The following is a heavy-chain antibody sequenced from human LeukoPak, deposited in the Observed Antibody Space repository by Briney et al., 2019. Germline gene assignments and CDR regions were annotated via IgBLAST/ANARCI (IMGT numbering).Heavy chain of an antibody. V-gene: IGHV3-21*01. CDR1: GFTFSSYS. J-gene: IGHJ4*02. D-gene: IGHD6-6*01. Sequence: GGSLRLSCAASGFTFSSYSMNWVRRAPGKGLEWVSSISSSSSYIYYADSVKGRFTISRDNAKNSLYLQMNSLRAEDTAVYYCARDARGLAARPFYFDYWGQGTLVTVSS. CDR3: ARDARGLAARPFYFDY. CDR2: ISSSSSYI.